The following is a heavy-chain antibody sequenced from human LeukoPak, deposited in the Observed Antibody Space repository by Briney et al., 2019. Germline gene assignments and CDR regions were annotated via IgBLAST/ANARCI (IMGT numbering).Heavy chain of an antibody. CDR1: GYSFTSYW. Sequence: GASLKISCKGSGYSFTSYWIGWVRQMPGKGLEWMGIIYPGDSDTRYSPSFQGQVIISADKSISTAYLQWSSLKASDTAMYYCARQSIAARQDFDYWGQGTLVTVSS. CDR2: IYPGDSDT. CDR3: ARQSIAARQDFDY. J-gene: IGHJ4*02. D-gene: IGHD6-6*01. V-gene: IGHV5-51*01.